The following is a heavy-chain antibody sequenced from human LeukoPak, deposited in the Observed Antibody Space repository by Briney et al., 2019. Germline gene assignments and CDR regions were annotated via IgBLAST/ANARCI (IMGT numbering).Heavy chain of an antibody. CDR1: GFTFSSYA. J-gene: IGHJ3*01. CDR3: AKDYLGQLVMFDV. V-gene: IGHV3-23*01. CDR2: VTGDGETT. Sequence: GGSLRLSCAASGFTFSSYAMSWVRQAPGKGLEWVSSVTGDGETTFCADSVKGRFSVSRDNSRNTLFLTMNSLRVEDTALYYCAKDYLGQLVMFDVWGQGTMVTVSS. D-gene: IGHD3-16*01.